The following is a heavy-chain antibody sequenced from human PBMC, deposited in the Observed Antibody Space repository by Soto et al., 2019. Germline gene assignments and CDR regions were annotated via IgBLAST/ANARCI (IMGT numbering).Heavy chain of an antibody. V-gene: IGHV1-2*02. CDR3: ARGEYDTKYYYSGMDA. J-gene: IGHJ6*02. D-gene: IGHD3-22*01. Sequence: ASVKVSCKASGYTFTGYYMHWVRQAPGQGLEWMGWINPNSGGTNYAQKFQGRVTMTRDTSISTAYMELSRLRSDDTAVYYCARGEYDTKYYYSGMDAWGQGTTVTVYS. CDR1: GYTFTGYY. CDR2: INPNSGGT.